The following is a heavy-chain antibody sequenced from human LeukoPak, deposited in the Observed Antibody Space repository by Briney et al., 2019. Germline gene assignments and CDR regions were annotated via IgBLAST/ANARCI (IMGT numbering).Heavy chain of an antibody. Sequence: ASVKVSCKVSGYTLTELSMHWVRQAPGKGLEWMGGFDPEDGETIYAQKFQGRVTMTEDTSTDTAYMEQSSLRSEDTAVYYCATREALTVTTLGDYWGQGTLVTVSS. CDR3: ATREALTVTTLGDY. J-gene: IGHJ4*02. CDR2: FDPEDGET. V-gene: IGHV1-24*01. CDR1: GYTLTELS. D-gene: IGHD4-17*01.